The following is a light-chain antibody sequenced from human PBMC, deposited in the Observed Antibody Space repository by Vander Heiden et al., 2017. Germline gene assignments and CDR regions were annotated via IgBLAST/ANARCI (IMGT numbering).Light chain of an antibody. Sequence: QSAPTPPPSASGSPGQSVTISCTGTSSDVGAYNYVSMYQQHPSKAPTHMICGVTKRPSGVPDRFSGSKSGNTAFLTVSGLQAEDEADYCCSSHAGSSAVFGGGTTVTVL. CDR2: GVT. CDR1: SSDVGAYNY. V-gene: IGLV2-8*01. J-gene: IGLJ3*02. CDR3: SSHAGSSAV.